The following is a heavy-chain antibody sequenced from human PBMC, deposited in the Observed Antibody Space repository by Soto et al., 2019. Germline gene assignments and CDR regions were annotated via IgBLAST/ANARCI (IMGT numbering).Heavy chain of an antibody. Sequence: QMQLVESGGGVVQPGRSLRLSCVASGITFTNHGIHWVRQAPGKGLEWVADISYNGIDKWYADSVKGRFTIPRDNFRDAVYLQMNGLRPEATAVYYCASGEGQNGHDTRLDYWGQGTLVTVSS. CDR1: GITFTNHG. J-gene: IGHJ4*02. V-gene: IGHV3-30*03. CDR3: ASGEGQNGHDTRLDY. CDR2: ISYNGIDK. D-gene: IGHD5-12*01.